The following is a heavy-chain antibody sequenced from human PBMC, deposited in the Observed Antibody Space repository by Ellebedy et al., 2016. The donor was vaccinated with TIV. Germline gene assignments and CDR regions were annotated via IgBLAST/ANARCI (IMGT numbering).Heavy chain of an antibody. J-gene: IGHJ3*02. CDR2: IRRDAGER. Sequence: GGSLRLPCAASGFTFSTYWMTWVRQAPGKGLEWVANIRRDAGERYYVDSVKGRFTISRDNAKNSLYLQMNSLRSEDTAVYYCARDRGGQYSSDGYYDAFDIWGQGTMVTVS. D-gene: IGHD3-22*01. CDR3: ARDRGGQYSSDGYYDAFDI. V-gene: IGHV3-7*01. CDR1: GFTFSTYW.